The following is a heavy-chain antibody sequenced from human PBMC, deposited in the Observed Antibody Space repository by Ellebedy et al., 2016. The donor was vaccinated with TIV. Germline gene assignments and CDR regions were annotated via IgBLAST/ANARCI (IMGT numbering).Heavy chain of an antibody. D-gene: IGHD1-26*01. CDR2: INFSGRT. V-gene: IGHV4-39*07. Sequence: SETLSLTCTVSGGSISSGGYYWSWIRQHPGKGLEWIGSINFSGRTYYNPSLKSRLTISIDTSRDQFSLKLNSVTAADTAVYYCARGGASFSDYWGQGILVTVSS. J-gene: IGHJ4*02. CDR1: GGSISSGGYY. CDR3: ARGGASFSDY.